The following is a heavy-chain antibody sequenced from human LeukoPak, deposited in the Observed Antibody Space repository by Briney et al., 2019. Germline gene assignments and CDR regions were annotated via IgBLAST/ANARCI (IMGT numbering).Heavy chain of an antibody. CDR3: AKRSNFWTGYLDY. Sequence: GGSLRLSCTASKFTFSNYAMSWVRQSPGKGLEWVSVISGSGGSTYYADSVKGRFTISRDNPKDTLFLQMNSLRTEDTAVYYCAKRSNFWTGYLDYWGQGTLVTVSS. J-gene: IGHJ4*02. CDR2: ISGSGGST. CDR1: KFTFSNYA. V-gene: IGHV3-23*01. D-gene: IGHD3/OR15-3a*01.